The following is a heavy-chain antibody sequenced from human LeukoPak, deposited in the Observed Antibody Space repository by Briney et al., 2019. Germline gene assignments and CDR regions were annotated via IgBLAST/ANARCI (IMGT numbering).Heavy chain of an antibody. V-gene: IGHV4-39*07. CDR3: ARVTYNGYQHFDY. D-gene: IGHD3-10*01. Sequence: PSETLSLTCIVSGGSISTNTYYWGWIRLPPGKGLEWIGEIHHRGTTYYNPSLRSRVTISVDTSKNQFSLRLTSVSAADTAVYYCARVTYNGYQHFDYWGQGNLVTVS. CDR1: GGSISTNTYY. J-gene: IGHJ4*02. CDR2: IHHRGTT.